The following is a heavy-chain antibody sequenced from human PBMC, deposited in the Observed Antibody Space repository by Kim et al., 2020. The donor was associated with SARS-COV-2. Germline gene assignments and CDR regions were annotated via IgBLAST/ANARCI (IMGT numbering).Heavy chain of an antibody. Sequence: KYYVDSVKGRFTISRDNAKNSLYLQMNSLRAEDTAVYYCARKPYHYGNFDYWGQGTLVTVSS. CDR3: ARKPYHYGNFDY. CDR2: K. J-gene: IGHJ4*02. D-gene: IGHD3-10*01. V-gene: IGHV3-7*01.